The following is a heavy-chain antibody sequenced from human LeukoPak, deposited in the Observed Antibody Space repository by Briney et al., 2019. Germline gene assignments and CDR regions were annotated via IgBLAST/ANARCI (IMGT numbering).Heavy chain of an antibody. D-gene: IGHD3-16*01. V-gene: IGHV3-7*03. J-gene: IGHJ6*02. Sequence: PSETLSLTCTVSGGPISSSSYYWGWIRQPPGKGLEWVASINHNGNVNYYVDSVKGRFTISRDNAKNSLYLQMSNLRAEDTAVYFCARGGGLDVWGQGATVTVSS. CDR1: GGPISSSSYY. CDR3: ARGGGLDV. CDR2: INHNGNVN.